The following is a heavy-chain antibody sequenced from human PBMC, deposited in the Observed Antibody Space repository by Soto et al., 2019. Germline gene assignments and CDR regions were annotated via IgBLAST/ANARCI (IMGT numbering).Heavy chain of an antibody. D-gene: IGHD3-22*01. Sequence: PGGSLRLSCAASGFTFSNYAMNWVRQAPGKGLEWVSGISDSSGSTYYSDSVKGRFTISRDNSKRILYMQMNSLRAEDTAVYYCARRGYFYESSGYNPFDFWGQGTLVTVSS. CDR3: ARRGYFYESSGYNPFDF. J-gene: IGHJ4*02. CDR2: ISDSSGST. V-gene: IGHV3-23*01. CDR1: GFTFSNYA.